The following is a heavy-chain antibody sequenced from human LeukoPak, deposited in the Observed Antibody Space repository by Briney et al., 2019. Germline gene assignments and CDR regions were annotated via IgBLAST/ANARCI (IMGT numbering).Heavy chain of an antibody. V-gene: IGHV4-59*01. CDR2: IYYSEST. CDR3: ARGRSRNSGCRPYFDY. Sequence: SETLSLNCTVSGDSISNYYWSWIRQPPGKGLEWIDYIYYSESTNYNPSLKSRVTISTDTSKSQFSLNLRSVTAEDTGIYYCARGRSRNSGCRPYFDYWGQGTQVTVSS. J-gene: IGHJ4*02. CDR1: GDSISNYY. D-gene: IGHD2/OR15-2a*01.